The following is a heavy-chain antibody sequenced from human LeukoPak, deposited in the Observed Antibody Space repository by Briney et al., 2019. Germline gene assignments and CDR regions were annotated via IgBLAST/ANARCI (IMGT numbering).Heavy chain of an antibody. Sequence: GGSLRLSCAASGFTFSSYAMSWVRQAQGKGLEWVSAISGSGGSTYYADSVKGRFTISRDNSKNTLYLQMNSLRAEDTAVYYCAKSVTDYDYVWGSYRLFDYWGQGTLVTVSS. D-gene: IGHD3-16*02. CDR3: AKSVTDYDYVWGSYRLFDY. CDR2: ISGSGGST. J-gene: IGHJ4*02. CDR1: GFTFSSYA. V-gene: IGHV3-23*01.